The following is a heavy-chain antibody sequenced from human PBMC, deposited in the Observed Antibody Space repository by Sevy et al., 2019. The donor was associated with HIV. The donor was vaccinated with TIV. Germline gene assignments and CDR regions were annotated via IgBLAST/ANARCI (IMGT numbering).Heavy chain of an antibody. J-gene: IGHJ3*02. D-gene: IGHD3-22*01. CDR3: ARWATNYNDGSAIKHAFDI. V-gene: IGHV3-48*01. Sequence: GGSLRLSCAASDFTFSIYSMSWVRQAPGKGLEWLSYISGSSATIYYADSVKGRFTVSRDNANKFLYLQMNSLRAEDTDVYYCARWATNYNDGSAIKHAFDIWGPGTMVTVSS. CDR1: DFTFSIYS. CDR2: ISGSSATI.